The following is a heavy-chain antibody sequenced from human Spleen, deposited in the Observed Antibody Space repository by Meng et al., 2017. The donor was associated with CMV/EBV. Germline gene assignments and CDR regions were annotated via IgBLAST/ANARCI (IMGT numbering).Heavy chain of an antibody. CDR2: IYYSGST. CDR1: GGSIDSVDYY. Sequence: QLQDSGPGRVKPAQPLSLPRTGSGGSIDSVDYYWNWIRQPPGKGLEWIGYIYYSGSTYYNPSLKSRVTISIDTSRNQFSLKLTSVTAADTAVYYCARTSNLTPRVPSYWGQGTLVTVSS. V-gene: IGHV4-30-4*08. J-gene: IGHJ4*02. CDR3: ARTSNLTPRVPSY. D-gene: IGHD5/OR15-5a*01.